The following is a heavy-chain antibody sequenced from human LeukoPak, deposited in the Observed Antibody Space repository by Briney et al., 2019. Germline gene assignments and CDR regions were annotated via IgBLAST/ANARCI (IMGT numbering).Heavy chain of an antibody. CDR2: INQDGSDK. J-gene: IGHJ5*02. Sequence: GGSLRLSCTASGFTFSSYSMNWVRQAPGKGLEWVANINQDGSDKHYVDSVQGRFTISRDNAKNSLYLQMNSLRAEDTAVYYCARLTYYYDSSGPSLRGWFDPWGQGTLVTVSS. CDR3: ARLTYYYDSSGPSLRGWFDP. CDR1: GFTFSSYS. V-gene: IGHV3-7*01. D-gene: IGHD3-22*01.